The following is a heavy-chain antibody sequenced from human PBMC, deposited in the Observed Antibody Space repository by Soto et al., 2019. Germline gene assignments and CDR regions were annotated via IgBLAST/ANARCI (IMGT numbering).Heavy chain of an antibody. J-gene: IGHJ5*02. CDR2: IAPSDTST. D-gene: IGHD3-10*01. V-gene: IGHV5-10-1*01. Sequence: GASLKFSCKGSGYSCSNYLISWVRQMREKVVERMGMIAPSDTSTNYSPSLQGHATISADTSISTAYLQRSRLKASTTAMYYCARRPGVRGYGFDPWGQGTLVTVSS. CDR3: ARRPGVRGYGFDP. CDR1: GYSCSNYL.